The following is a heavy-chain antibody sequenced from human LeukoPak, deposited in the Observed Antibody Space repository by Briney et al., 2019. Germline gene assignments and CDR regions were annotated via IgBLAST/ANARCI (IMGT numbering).Heavy chain of an antibody. D-gene: IGHD3-16*01. CDR3: VKDGGHTALDP. V-gene: IGHV4-4*07. Sequence: PSETLSLTCTVSGGSISSYYWGWIRQPAGKGLEWIGRVYFSGSTNYNPSLKGRVTISVDTSKNQFSLSLMSVTAADTAVYYCVKDGGHTALDPWGQGTQVTVSS. CDR1: GGSISSYY. J-gene: IGHJ5*02. CDR2: VYFSGST.